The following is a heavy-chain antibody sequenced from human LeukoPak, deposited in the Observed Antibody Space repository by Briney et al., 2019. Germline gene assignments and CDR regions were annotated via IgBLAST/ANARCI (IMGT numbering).Heavy chain of an antibody. CDR2: IYYSGST. J-gene: IGHJ4*02. D-gene: IGHD3-22*01. CDR3: ARGHYSSGYPETIDY. CDR1: GGSISSYY. V-gene: IGHV4-59*01. Sequence: SETLSLTCTVSGGSISSYYWSWIRQPPGKGLEWIGYIYYSGSTNYNPSLKSRVTISVDTSKNQFSLKLSSVTAADTAVYYCARGHYSSGYPETIDYWGQGTLVTVSS.